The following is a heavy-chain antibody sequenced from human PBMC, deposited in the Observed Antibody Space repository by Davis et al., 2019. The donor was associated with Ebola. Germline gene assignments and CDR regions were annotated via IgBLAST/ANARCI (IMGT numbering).Heavy chain of an antibody. CDR2: INPSGGST. CDR1: GYTFTSYY. D-gene: IGHD5-18*01. V-gene: IGHV1-46*01. J-gene: IGHJ5*02. CDR3: ARSGYSYGYWFDP. Sequence: ASVKVSCKASGYTFTSYYMHWVRHAPGQGLEWMGIINPSGGSTSYAQKFQGRVTMTRDTSTSTVYMELSSLRSEDTAVYYCARSGYSYGYWFDPWGQGTLVTVSS.